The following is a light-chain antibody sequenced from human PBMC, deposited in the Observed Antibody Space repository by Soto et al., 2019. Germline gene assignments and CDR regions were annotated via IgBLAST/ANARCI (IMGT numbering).Light chain of an antibody. V-gene: IGLV2-14*03. Sequence: QSVLTQPASVSGSPGQSIAISCTGTSSDIGDYNYVSWYIHHPGKAPKLIIYDVSNRPSGVSIRFSGSKSGNTASLTISGLQAEDEADYYCSSYSSITPSVIFGGGTKLTVL. CDR2: DVS. CDR3: SSYSSITPSVI. J-gene: IGLJ2*01. CDR1: SSDIGDYNY.